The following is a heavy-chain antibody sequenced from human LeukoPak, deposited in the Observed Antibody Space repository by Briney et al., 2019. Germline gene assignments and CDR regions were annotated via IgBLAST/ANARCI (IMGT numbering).Heavy chain of an antibody. V-gene: IGHV3-48*03. Sequence: PGGSLRLSCAASGFTFSSYEMNWVRQAPGKGLEWVSYISSSGSTIYYADSVKGRFTISRDNAKNSLYLQMNSLRAEDTAVCYCARNPLGTIFDYWGQGTLVTVSS. CDR3: ARNPLGTIFDY. J-gene: IGHJ4*02. CDR1: GFTFSSYE. D-gene: IGHD2-8*01. CDR2: ISSSGSTI.